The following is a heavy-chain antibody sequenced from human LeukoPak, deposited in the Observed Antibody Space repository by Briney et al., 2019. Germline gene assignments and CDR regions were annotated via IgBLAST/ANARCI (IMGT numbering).Heavy chain of an antibody. D-gene: IGHD4-17*01. Sequence: GGSLRLSCAASGFTFNTYGMNWVRQAPGKGLEWVAVISYDGSNKYYADSVKGRFTISRDNSKNTLYLQMNSLRAEDTAVYYCAREGGDYGDLLDYWGQGTLVTVSS. CDR1: GFTFNTYG. V-gene: IGHV3-30-3*01. J-gene: IGHJ4*02. CDR3: AREGGDYGDLLDY. CDR2: ISYDGSNK.